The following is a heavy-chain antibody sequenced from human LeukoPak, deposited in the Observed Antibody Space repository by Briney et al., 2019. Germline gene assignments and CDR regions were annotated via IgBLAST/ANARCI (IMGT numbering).Heavy chain of an antibody. D-gene: IGHD6-13*01. Sequence: PGGSLRLSCAACGVTFSSYAMSWVRQAPGKGLEWVSASSGSGGSTYYADSVKGRFTISRDNSKNTLYLQMNSLRAEDTAVYYCAKGVAAGPGAFDIWGQGTMVTVSS. CDR2: SSGSGGST. V-gene: IGHV3-23*01. J-gene: IGHJ3*02. CDR3: AKGVAAGPGAFDI. CDR1: GVTFSSYA.